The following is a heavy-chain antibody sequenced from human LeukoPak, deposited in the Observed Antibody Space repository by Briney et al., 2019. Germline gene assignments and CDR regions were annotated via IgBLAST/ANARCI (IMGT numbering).Heavy chain of an antibody. CDR3: ARDDYSNLGNTIDY. D-gene: IGHD4-11*01. Sequence: TSETLSLTCTVSGGSISSSSYYWGWIRQPPGKGLEWIGSIYYSGSTYYNPSLKSRVTISVDTSKNQFSLKLSSVTAADTAVYYCARDDYSNLGNTIDYWGQGTLVTVSS. V-gene: IGHV4-39*07. CDR1: GGSISSSSYY. CDR2: IYYSGST. J-gene: IGHJ4*02.